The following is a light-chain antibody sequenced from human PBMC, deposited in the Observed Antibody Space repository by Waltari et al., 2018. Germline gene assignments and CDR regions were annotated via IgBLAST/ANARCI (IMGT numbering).Light chain of an antibody. J-gene: IGLJ1*01. CDR3: SSYAHNNHFV. V-gene: IGLV2-8*01. Sequence: QSVLTQPPSATGSPGQSVTISCTGTNSDVGAYNYVSWYQQHPGKVPKLLIYEVTKRPSRVPDRFSASKSGNTASLTVAGLQADDEADYYCSSYAHNNHFVFGTGTKVTVL. CDR1: NSDVGAYNY. CDR2: EVT.